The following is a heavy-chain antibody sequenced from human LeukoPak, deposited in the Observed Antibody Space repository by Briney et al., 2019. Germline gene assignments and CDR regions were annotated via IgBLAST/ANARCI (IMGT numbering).Heavy chain of an antibody. CDR3: ARDPDYGSGPFRLY. V-gene: IGHV3-21*06. J-gene: IGHJ4*02. CDR1: GFTSSTYG. CDR2: IDSTSRYI. D-gene: IGHD3-10*01. Sequence: NPGGSLRLSCAASGFTSSTYGMQWVRQVPGKGLDWGSYIDSTSRYIEYADSVKGRFTISRDNARNLVYMQMYTLRADDTTLYYTARDPDYGSGPFRLYWGEGVLVTVS.